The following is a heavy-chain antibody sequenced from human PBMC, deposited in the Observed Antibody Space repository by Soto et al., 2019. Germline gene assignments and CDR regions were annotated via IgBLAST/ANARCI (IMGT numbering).Heavy chain of an antibody. CDR3: ARGRYCSGGSCYSSDNWFDP. J-gene: IGHJ5*02. CDR2: IYYSGST. V-gene: IGHV4-59*01. D-gene: IGHD2-15*01. Sequence: SETLSLTCTVSGGSISSYYWSWIRQPPGKGLEWIGYIYYSGSTNYNPSLKSRVTISVDTSKNQFSLKLSSVTAADTAVYYCARGRYCSGGSCYSSDNWFDPWGQGTLVTVSS. CDR1: GGSISSYY.